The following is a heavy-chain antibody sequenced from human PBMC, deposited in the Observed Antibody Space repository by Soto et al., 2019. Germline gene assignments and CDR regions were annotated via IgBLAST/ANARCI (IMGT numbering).Heavy chain of an antibody. D-gene: IGHD6-13*01. V-gene: IGHV3-21*01. CDR1: GFTFSSYS. CDR2: ISSSSSYI. Sequence: GGSLRLSCAASGFTFSSYSMNWVRQAPGKGLEWVSSISSSSSYIYYADSVKGRFTISRDNAKNSLYLQMNSLRAEDTAVYYCARESPPMLYSSSWSDGMDVWGQGTTVTVSS. CDR3: ARESPPMLYSSSWSDGMDV. J-gene: IGHJ6*02.